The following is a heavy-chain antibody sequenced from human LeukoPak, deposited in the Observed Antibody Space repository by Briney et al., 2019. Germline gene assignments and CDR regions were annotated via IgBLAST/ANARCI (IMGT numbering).Heavy chain of an antibody. V-gene: IGHV3-74*01. CDR1: GFTFSSYW. D-gene: IGHD3-10*01. Sequence: GGSLRLSCAASGFTFSSYWMHWVRQAPGKGLVWVSRINTDGSSTSYADSVKGRFTISRDNAKNTLYLQMNSLRAEDTAVYYCARNYGSGSYSPYYYMDVWGKGTTVTVSS. CDR3: ARNYGSGSYSPYYYMDV. J-gene: IGHJ6*03. CDR2: INTDGSST.